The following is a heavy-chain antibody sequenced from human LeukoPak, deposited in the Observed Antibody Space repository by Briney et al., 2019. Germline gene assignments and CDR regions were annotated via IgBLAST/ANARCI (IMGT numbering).Heavy chain of an antibody. D-gene: IGHD5-18*01. V-gene: IGHV4-4*02. CDR3: ATYSYGYMDV. J-gene: IGHJ6*03. CDR2: ISHSGST. Sequence: SETLSLTCAVSGGSVSSSNWWSWVRQPPGKGLEWIGEISHSGSTNYNPSLKSRVTMSVDKSKNQFSLKLNSVTAADTAVYYCATYSYGYMDVWGKGTTVTVSS. CDR1: GGSVSSSNW.